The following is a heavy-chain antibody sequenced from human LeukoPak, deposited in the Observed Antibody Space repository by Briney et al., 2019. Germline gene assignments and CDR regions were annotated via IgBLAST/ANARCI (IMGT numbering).Heavy chain of an antibody. D-gene: IGHD1-1*01. CDR2: INSGGSTL. V-gene: IGHV3-48*03. Sequence: PGGSLRLSCAASGFTFSSYEMNWVRQAPGKGLEWVSYINSGGSTLYYADSVKGRFTISRDNAKNSLYLQMNSLRAEDTAVYYCARIYNLGILAHFDYWGQGTLVTVSS. CDR1: GFTFSSYE. J-gene: IGHJ4*02. CDR3: ARIYNLGILAHFDY.